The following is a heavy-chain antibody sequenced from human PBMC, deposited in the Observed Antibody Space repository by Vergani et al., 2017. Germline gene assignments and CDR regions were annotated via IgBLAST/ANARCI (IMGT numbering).Heavy chain of an antibody. V-gene: IGHV4-59*01. CDR3: AREGSGRDDAFDI. CDR1: GCSISSYY. D-gene: IGHD6-19*01. Sequence: QVQLQESGPGLVKPSETLSLTCTVSGCSISSYYWSWIRQPPGKGLEWIGYIYYSGSTNYNPSLKSRVTISVDTSKNQFSLKLSSVTAADTAVYYCAREGSGRDDAFDIWGQGTMVTVSS. CDR2: IYYSGST. J-gene: IGHJ3*02.